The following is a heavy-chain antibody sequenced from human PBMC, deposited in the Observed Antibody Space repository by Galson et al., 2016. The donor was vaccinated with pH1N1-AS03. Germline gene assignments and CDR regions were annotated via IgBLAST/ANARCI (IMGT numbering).Heavy chain of an antibody. J-gene: IGHJ3*02. CDR1: GYSFVSYW. Sequence: QSGAEVKKPGESLKISCKGSGYSFVSYWIGWVRQMPGKGLEWMGVIYSGVSADTRYSPSFQGQVTISADKSISTAYLQWSSLKASDSAIYYCARTSGYSSHWALDIWGQGTMVTVS. D-gene: IGHD5-18*01. V-gene: IGHV5-51*01. CDR2: IYSGVSADT. CDR3: ARTSGYSSHWALDI.